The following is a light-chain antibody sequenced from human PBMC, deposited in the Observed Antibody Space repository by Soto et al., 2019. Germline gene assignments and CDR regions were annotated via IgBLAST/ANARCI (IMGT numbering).Light chain of an antibody. Sequence: LAQPASVSGSPGQSITISCTGTSDDVGAYNSVSWYQQLPHKAPQVILYKGTQRPSGVSSRFSGSTSGNAASLTISGLQADDEADYFCCSSAPESTYVFGTGTKVTVL. CDR3: CSSAPESTYV. CDR1: SDDVGAYNS. V-gene: IGLV2-23*01. J-gene: IGLJ1*01. CDR2: KGT.